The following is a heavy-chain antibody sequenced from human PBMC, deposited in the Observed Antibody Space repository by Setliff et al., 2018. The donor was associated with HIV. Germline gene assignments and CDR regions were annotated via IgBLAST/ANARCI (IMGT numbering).Heavy chain of an antibody. CDR3: ASGEPYYYDSTGYSGNYFDY. D-gene: IGHD3-22*01. CDR2: IYHGGST. V-gene: IGHV4-4*02. Sequence: KTSETLSLTCAVSGGSISSSNWWSWVRQPPGKGLEWIGEIYHGGSTNYKPSLKSRVTISVDKSKNQFSLKLAPVTAADTAVYYCASGEPYYYDSTGYSGNYFDYWGQGTLVTVSS. CDR1: GGSISSSNW. J-gene: IGHJ4*02.